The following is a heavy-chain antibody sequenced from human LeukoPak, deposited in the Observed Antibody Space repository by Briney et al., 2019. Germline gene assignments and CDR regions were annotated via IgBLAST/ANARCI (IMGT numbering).Heavy chain of an antibody. J-gene: IGHJ4*02. CDR1: GFTFSSYA. CDR3: AILRGGDYGDYGPFDY. D-gene: IGHD4-17*01. Sequence: PGGSLRLSCAASGFTFSSYAMSWVRQAPGKGLEWVSAISGSGGSTYYADSVKGRFTISRDNSKNTLYLQMNSLRAEDTAVYYCAILRGGDYGDYGPFDYWGQGTLVTVSS. CDR2: ISGSGGST. V-gene: IGHV3-23*01.